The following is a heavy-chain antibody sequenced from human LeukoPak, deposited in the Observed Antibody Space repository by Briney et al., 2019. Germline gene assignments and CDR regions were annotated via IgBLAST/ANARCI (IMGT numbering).Heavy chain of an antibody. V-gene: IGHV4-38-2*02. CDR1: GGSISSGYY. CDR2: IYHSGST. D-gene: IGHD6-13*01. Sequence: SETLSLTCTVSGGSISSGYYWGWIRQPPGKGLEWIGSIYHSGSTYYNPSLKSRVTISVDTSKNQFSLKLSSVTAADTAVYYCARVGAAAGLQDYWGQGTLVTVSS. J-gene: IGHJ4*02. CDR3: ARVGAAAGLQDY.